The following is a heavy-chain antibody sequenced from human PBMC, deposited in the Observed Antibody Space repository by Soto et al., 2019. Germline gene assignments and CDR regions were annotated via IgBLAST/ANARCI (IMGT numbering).Heavy chain of an antibody. J-gene: IGHJ6*02. D-gene: IGHD2-2*01. V-gene: IGHV3-7*03. CDR3: ARDLYQLPTMSYYYYSMDV. Sequence: GGSLRLSCAASGFTFSSYWMTWVRQAPGKGLEWVANIKEDGSEKYYVDSVKGRFTISRDNAKNSLYLQMNSLRAEDTAVYYCARDLYQLPTMSYYYYSMDVWGQGTTVTVSS. CDR1: GFTFSSYW. CDR2: IKEDGSEK.